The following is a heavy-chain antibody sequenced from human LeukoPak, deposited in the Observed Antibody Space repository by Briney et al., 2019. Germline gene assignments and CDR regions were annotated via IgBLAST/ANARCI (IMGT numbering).Heavy chain of an antibody. CDR2: IYSGGST. CDR3: ARRAGTYSHPYDY. Sequence: PGGSLRLSCTVSGFTVSSDSMSWVRQAPGKGLEWVSFIYSGGSTHYSDSVEGRFTISRDNSKNTLYLQMNSLRAEDTAVYYCARRAGTYSHPYDYWGQGTLVTVSS. CDR1: GFTVSSDS. D-gene: IGHD6-19*01. J-gene: IGHJ4*02. V-gene: IGHV3-53*01.